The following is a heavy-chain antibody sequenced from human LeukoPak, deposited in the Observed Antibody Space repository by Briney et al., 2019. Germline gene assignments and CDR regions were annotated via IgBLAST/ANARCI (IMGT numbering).Heavy chain of an antibody. CDR1: GGSFSGYY. D-gene: IGHD6-13*01. CDR2: VYDSGST. V-gene: IGHV4-34*01. CDR3: AREKQLVLGY. Sequence: SETLSLTCAVYGGSFSGYYWSWIRQPPGKGLEWIGYVYDSGSTNYNPSLKSRVTISVDTSKNQFSLKLSSVTAADTAVYYCAREKQLVLGYWGQGTLVTVSS. J-gene: IGHJ4*02.